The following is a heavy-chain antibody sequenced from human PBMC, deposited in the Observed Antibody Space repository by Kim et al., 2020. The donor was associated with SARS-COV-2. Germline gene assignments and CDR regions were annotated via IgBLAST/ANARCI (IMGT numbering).Heavy chain of an antibody. J-gene: IGHJ4*02. Sequence: GGSLRLSCAASGFTFSNYWMHWVRQTPEKGLVWVSRINPDGSRIYADSVKGRFTISRDNAKSTLYLQMNSLRVEDTAVYFCASFRGDLAPGWGQGTLVTVSS. CDR1: GFTFSNYW. CDR3: ASFRGDLAPG. CDR2: INPDGSR. D-gene: IGHD3-10*01. V-gene: IGHV3-74*01.